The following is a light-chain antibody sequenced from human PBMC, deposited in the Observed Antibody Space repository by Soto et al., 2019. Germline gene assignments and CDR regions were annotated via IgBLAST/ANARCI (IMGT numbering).Light chain of an antibody. V-gene: IGLV2-14*01. CDR1: SSDVGGYNY. CDR3: SSYTSSSTGV. CDR2: EVS. Sequence: QSALTQPASVSGSPGQSITISCTGTSSDVGGYNYVSWYQQHPGKAPKLMIYEVSNRPSGVSNRFSDSKSGNTASLTISGLQAEDEPDYYCSSYTSSSTGVYGTGTKVTVL. J-gene: IGLJ1*01.